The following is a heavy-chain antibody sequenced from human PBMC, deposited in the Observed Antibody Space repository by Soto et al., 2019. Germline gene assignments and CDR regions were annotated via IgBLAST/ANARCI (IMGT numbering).Heavy chain of an antibody. Sequence: GGSLRLSCAASGFSFTNFAMSWVRQAPGKGLEWVAGIGASGDITWYADSVKGRLSISRDNSKNTLYLQLNSLRFEDTAVYYCAKDDFPDLVNVYFDSGGPGTLVTVS. J-gene: IGHJ4*02. D-gene: IGHD2-21*02. CDR2: IGASGDIT. CDR3: AKDDFPDLVNVYFDS. V-gene: IGHV3-23*01. CDR1: GFSFTNFA.